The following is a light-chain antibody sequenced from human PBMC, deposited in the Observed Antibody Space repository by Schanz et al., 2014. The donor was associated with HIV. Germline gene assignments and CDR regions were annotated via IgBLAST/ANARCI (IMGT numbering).Light chain of an antibody. CDR1: QSVSSN. CDR2: DAS. V-gene: IGKV3-15*01. Sequence: EIVMTQSPATLSVSPGERATLSCRASQSVSSNLAWYQQKPGQAPRLLIYDASFRATGIPARFSGSGSGTEFTLTISSLEPEDFAVYYCQYFGNSGGTFGGGTKVEIK. CDR3: QYFGNSGGT. J-gene: IGKJ4*01.